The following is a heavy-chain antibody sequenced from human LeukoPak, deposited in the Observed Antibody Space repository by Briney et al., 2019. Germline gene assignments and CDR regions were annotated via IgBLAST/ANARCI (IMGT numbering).Heavy chain of an antibody. CDR3: ARDSPPKYYYYYYMDV. J-gene: IGHJ6*03. CDR1: GGSISSYY. CDR2: IYYSGST. Sequence: PSETLSLTCTVSGGSISSYYWSWIRQPPGKGLEWIGYIYYSGSTNYNPSLKSRVTISVDTSKNQFSLKLSSVTAADTAVYYCARDSPPKYYYYYYMDVWGKGTTVTVSS. V-gene: IGHV4-59*12.